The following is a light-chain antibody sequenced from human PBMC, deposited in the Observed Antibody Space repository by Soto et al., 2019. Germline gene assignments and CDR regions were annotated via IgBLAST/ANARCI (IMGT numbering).Light chain of an antibody. V-gene: IGKV3-11*01. J-gene: IGKJ4*01. CDR2: DAS. CDR3: QPRSDWPLT. Sequence: DIGLTQSPATLSLSPGESATLSCRAIQSVTTYLAWYQQKPGQAPRLIIYDASKRATGIPARFTGSGSGTDFTLTISSLEPEDFAVYHCQPRSDWPLTFGGGTKVESK. CDR1: QSVTTY.